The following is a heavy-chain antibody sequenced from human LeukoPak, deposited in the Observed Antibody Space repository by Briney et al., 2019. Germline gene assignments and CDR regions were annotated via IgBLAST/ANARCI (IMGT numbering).Heavy chain of an antibody. CDR3: ARGSGSYYAFDI. V-gene: IGHV6-1*01. CDR1: GDSVSSNSAT. J-gene: IGHJ3*02. CDR2: TYYRFKWFS. D-gene: IGHD1-26*01. Sequence: SQTLSLTCAISGDSVSSNSATWNWIRQSPSRGLEWLGRTYYRFKWFSDYAVSVKSRTTFNPDTSKNQLSLQLNSVTPEDTAVYYRARGSGSYYAFDIWGQGTMVTVSS.